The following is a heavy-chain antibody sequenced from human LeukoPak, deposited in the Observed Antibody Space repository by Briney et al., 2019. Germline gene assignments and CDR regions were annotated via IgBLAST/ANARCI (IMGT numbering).Heavy chain of an antibody. CDR2: INRSGST. D-gene: IGHD2/OR15-2a*01. CDR1: GGSFSGYY. CDR3: MSNYLQGAYYFNY. Sequence: SETLSLTCAVYGGSFSGYYWSWIRQPPGKGLGWIGEINRSGSTNYNPSLKSRVTISVDTSKNQFSLKLSSVTAADTAVYYCMSNYLQGAYYFNYWGQGTLVTVSS. J-gene: IGHJ4*02. V-gene: IGHV4-34*01.